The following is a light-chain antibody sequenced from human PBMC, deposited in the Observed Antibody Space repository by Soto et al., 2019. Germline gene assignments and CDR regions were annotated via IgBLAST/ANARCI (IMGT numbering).Light chain of an antibody. CDR2: WAS. Sequence: DFVLTHSADTLPVSLGERDSINCMPSQTVLSWSNNKNYVAWYQQKPGQPPKLLIYWASTRESGVPDRVSGSGSGTDFTLTISSLQAEDVALYYCQQYYSLPLIFGGGTKVAIK. CDR3: QQYYSLPLI. J-gene: IGKJ4*01. CDR1: QTVLSWSNNKNY. V-gene: IGKV4-1*01.